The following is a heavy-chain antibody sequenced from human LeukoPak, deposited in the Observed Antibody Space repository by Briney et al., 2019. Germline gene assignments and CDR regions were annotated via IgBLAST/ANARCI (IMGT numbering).Heavy chain of an antibody. Sequence: GGSPRLSCVASGFTFSSNWMHWVRQAPGKGLVWVSRIKGDGSETNYADSVKGRFTISRDNAKNTLFLQMNSLRVEDTAVYYCVRGQIGVSVIVHWGQGTLVTVSS. CDR1: GFTFSSNW. CDR3: VRGQIGVSVIVH. V-gene: IGHV3-74*01. D-gene: IGHD3-22*01. J-gene: IGHJ5*02. CDR2: IKGDGSET.